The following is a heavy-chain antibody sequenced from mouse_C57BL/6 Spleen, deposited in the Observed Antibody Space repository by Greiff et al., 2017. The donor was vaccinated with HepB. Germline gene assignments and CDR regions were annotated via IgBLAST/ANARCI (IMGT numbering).Heavy chain of an antibody. Sequence: DVKLVESGGGLVKPGGSLKLSCAASGFTFSDYGMHWVRQAPEKGLEWVAYISSGSSTIYYADTVKGRFTISRDNAKNTLFLQMTSLRSEDTAMYYCARDLLLRSFDYWGQGTTLTVSS. CDR3: ARDLLLRSFDY. J-gene: IGHJ2*01. D-gene: IGHD1-1*01. CDR2: ISSGSSTI. CDR1: GFTFSDYG. V-gene: IGHV5-17*01.